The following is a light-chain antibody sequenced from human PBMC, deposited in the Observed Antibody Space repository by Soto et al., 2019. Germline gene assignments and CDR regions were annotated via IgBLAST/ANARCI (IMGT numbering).Light chain of an antibody. J-gene: IGKJ2*01. Sequence: DIQMTQSPSTLSASVGARVTITCRASQSISTWLAWYQQKPGKAPKLLIYDASSLESGVPSRFSGSGSGTEFTLTISSLQPDDFATYYCQQYISYSTFGQGTNLEIK. CDR2: DAS. V-gene: IGKV1-5*01. CDR3: QQYISYST. CDR1: QSISTW.